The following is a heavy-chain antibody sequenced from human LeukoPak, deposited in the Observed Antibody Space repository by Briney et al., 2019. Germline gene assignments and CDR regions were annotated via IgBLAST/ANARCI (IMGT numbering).Heavy chain of an antibody. D-gene: IGHD1-26*01. CDR3: ALRGYSTYFDY. Sequence: GGPLRLSCAASGFTFSNYAMSWVRQAPGKGLEWVSGITSSGAGTYYADSVKGRFTISRDNSKNTLYLQMNSLRAEDTAVYYCALRGYSTYFDYWGQGTLVTVSS. J-gene: IGHJ4*02. CDR2: ITSSGAGT. V-gene: IGHV3-23*01. CDR1: GFTFSNYA.